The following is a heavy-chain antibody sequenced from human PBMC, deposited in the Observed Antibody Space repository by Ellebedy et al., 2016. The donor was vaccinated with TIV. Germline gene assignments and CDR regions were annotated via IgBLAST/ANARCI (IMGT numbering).Heavy chain of an antibody. CDR3: ARVAGPGRRDFDY. D-gene: IGHD6-13*01. CDR2: IYPGDSDS. Sequence: GESLKISCKGSGYRFGSYWIAWVRQMPGTGLEWMATIYPGDSDSRHSPALEGRVTISADKSINTAHLQWSSLEASDTAIYYCARVAGPGRRDFDYWGQGTLVTVSS. CDR1: GYRFGSYW. V-gene: IGHV5-51*01. J-gene: IGHJ4*02.